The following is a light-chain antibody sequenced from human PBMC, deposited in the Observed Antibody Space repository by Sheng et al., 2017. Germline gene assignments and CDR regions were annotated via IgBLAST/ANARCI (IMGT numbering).Light chain of an antibody. CDR2: AAS. V-gene: IGKV1-12*01. Sequence: DIQMTQSPSSLSASVGDRVTITCQASQDITNYLNWYQQKPGKAPKLLIYAASNLLSGVPSRFSGSGYGTDFTLTISSLQPEDFATYYCQQVNSFPRTFGPGTKVDIK. CDR1: QDITNY. J-gene: IGKJ3*01. CDR3: QQVNSFPRT.